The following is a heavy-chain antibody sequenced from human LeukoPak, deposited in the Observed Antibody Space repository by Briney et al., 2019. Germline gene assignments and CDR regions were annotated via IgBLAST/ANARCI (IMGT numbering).Heavy chain of an antibody. Sequence: QYAESVRGRFTISRDNSKNSLYLQMNSLRDEDTAVYFCAKARIAAAGTGAFDVWGQGTMVTVSS. J-gene: IGHJ3*01. V-gene: IGHV3-23*05. CDR3: AKARIAAAGTGAFDV. D-gene: IGHD6-13*01.